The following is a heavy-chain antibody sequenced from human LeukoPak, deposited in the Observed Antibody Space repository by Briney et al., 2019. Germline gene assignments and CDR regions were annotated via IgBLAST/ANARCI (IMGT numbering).Heavy chain of an antibody. CDR2: TYYRSGWYS. Sequence: SQTLSLTCAISGDSISSNSVAWNWIRQSPSRGLEWLGRTYYRSGWYSDYAVSVKGRINFNPDTSKNQFSLQLISMTPEDTAVYYCARDARAGYSLPLDYWGQGTLVTVSS. V-gene: IGHV6-1*01. CDR1: GDSISSNSVA. D-gene: IGHD2-15*01. CDR3: ARDARAGYSLPLDY. J-gene: IGHJ4*02.